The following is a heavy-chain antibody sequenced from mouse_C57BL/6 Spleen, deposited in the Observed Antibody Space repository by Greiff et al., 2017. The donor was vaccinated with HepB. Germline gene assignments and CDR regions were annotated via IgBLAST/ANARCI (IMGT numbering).Heavy chain of an antibody. Sequence: VQLQQPGTELVKPGASVKLSCKASGYTFTSYWMHWVKQRPGQGLEWIGNINPSNGGTNYNEKFKSKATLTVDKSSSTAYMQLSSLTSEDSAVYYCARWELVHYYAMDYWGQGTSVTVSS. CDR2: INPSNGGT. CDR1: GYTFTSYW. V-gene: IGHV1-53*01. D-gene: IGHD4-1*01. CDR3: ARWELVHYYAMDY. J-gene: IGHJ4*01.